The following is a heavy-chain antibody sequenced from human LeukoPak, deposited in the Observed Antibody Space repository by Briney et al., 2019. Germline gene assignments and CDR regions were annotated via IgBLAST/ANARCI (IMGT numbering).Heavy chain of an antibody. CDR1: GGTFSSYA. CDR2: IIPIFGTA. CDR3: ARDLADYYDSSGYSFLYYYGMDV. J-gene: IGHJ6*02. D-gene: IGHD3-22*01. V-gene: IGHV1-69*05. Sequence: SVKVSCKASGGTFSSYAISWVRQAPGQGLEWMGGIIPIFGTANYAQKLQGRVTMTTDTSTSTAYMELRSLRSDDTAVYYCARDLADYYDSSGYSFLYYYGMDVWGQGTTVTVSS.